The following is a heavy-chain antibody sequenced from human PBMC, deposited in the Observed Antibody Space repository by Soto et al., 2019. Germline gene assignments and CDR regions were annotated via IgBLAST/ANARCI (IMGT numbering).Heavy chain of an antibody. CDR2: IKQDGGEK. D-gene: IGHD2-2*03. J-gene: IGHJ3*01. CDR3: ARHGFHRDSLDL. Sequence: EMQLEESGGGLVQPGGSRRLSCEASGFSFTNHWMSWVRQAPGKGLEWLANIKQDGGEKYYLESVKGRFSISRDNAKDSVYLQMSGRRAEDTAVYYCARHGFHRDSLDLWGQGTLVTVSS. CDR1: GFSFTNHW. V-gene: IGHV3-7*03.